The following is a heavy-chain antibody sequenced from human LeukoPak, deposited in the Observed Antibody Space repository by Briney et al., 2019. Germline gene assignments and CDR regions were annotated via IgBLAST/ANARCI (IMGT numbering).Heavy chain of an antibody. CDR3: TRLGENTAMDL. CDR1: GFTFSGSA. Sequence: GGSLRLSCAASGFTFSGSAMHWVRQASGKGLEWVGRIRSKANSYATAYAASVKGRFTISRDDSKNTAYLQMNSLKTEDTAVYYCTRLGENTAMDLWGQGTLVTVSS. V-gene: IGHV3-73*01. D-gene: IGHD5-18*01. J-gene: IGHJ4*02. CDR2: IRSKANSYAT.